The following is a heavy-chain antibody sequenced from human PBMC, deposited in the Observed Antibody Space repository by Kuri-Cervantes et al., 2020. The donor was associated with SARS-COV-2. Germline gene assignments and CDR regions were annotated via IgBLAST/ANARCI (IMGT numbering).Heavy chain of an antibody. Sequence: GESLKISCAASGFTFSSYAMHWVRQAPGKGLEWVAVISYDGSNKYYADSVKGRFTISRDNSKNTLYLQMNSLRAEDTAVYYCARAFVVVVAAWRTGMDVWSQGTTVTVSS. V-gene: IGHV3-30-3*01. D-gene: IGHD2-15*01. J-gene: IGHJ6*02. CDR2: ISYDGSNK. CDR1: GFTFSSYA. CDR3: ARAFVVVVAAWRTGMDV.